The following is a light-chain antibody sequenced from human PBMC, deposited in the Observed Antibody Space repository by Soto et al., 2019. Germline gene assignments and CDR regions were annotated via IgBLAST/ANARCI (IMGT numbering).Light chain of an antibody. Sequence: DIQMTQSPSSLSASVGDRVTITYRASQSISSYLNWYQQKPGQAPKLLIYAASSLQNGVPSRFSGRVCGTAFQLTISRRRPQGVATYHFLHGYSTPSTLSPGTKLE. CDR3: LHGYSTPST. CDR2: AAS. V-gene: IGKV1-39*01. CDR1: QSISSY. J-gene: IGKJ2*01.